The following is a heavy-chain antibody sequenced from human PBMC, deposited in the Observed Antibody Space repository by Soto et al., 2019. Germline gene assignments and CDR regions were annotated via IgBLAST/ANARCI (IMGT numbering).Heavy chain of an antibody. CDR1: GYTFTGHY. Sequence: QVQLVQSGAEVKKPGASLKVSCKASGYTFTGHYIHWVRQAPGQGLEWMGWINPNTGGTNYAQRCQGRVTMTRDTSISTAYMELSGLISDDTAVYYCARDWNNGYGMDVWGQGTTVTVSS. CDR2: INPNTGGT. J-gene: IGHJ6*02. V-gene: IGHV1-2*02. CDR3: ARDWNNGYGMDV. D-gene: IGHD1-1*01.